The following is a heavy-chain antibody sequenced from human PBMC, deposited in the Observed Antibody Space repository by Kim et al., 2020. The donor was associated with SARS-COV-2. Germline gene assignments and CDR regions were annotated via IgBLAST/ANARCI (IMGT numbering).Heavy chain of an antibody. J-gene: IGHJ6*02. Sequence: GGSLRLSCAASGFTFSSYAMHWVRQAPGKGLAWVAVISYDGSNKYYADSLKGRFTISRDDSKNPLYLQMNSLRAEDTAVYYCARSFGTAIIYYYLGMDVWGQETTVTVSS. CDR1: GFTFSSYA. CDR2: ISYDGSNK. D-gene: IGHD2-21*02. V-gene: IGHV3-30-3*01. CDR3: ARSFGTAIIYYYLGMDV.